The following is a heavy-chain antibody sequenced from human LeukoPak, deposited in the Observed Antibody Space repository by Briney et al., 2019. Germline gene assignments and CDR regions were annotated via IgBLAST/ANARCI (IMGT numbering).Heavy chain of an antibody. J-gene: IGHJ4*02. V-gene: IGHV3-7*03. Sequence: GGSLRLSCAVSGLTFSSSWMDWVRQAPGKGLEWVANIKQDGSEKYYVDSVKGRFTISRDNAKNSLYLQMNSLRAEDTAVYYCARDLGRFGELSTFDYWGQGTLVTVSS. D-gene: IGHD3-10*01. CDR3: ARDLGRFGELSTFDY. CDR1: GLTFSSSW. CDR2: IKQDGSEK.